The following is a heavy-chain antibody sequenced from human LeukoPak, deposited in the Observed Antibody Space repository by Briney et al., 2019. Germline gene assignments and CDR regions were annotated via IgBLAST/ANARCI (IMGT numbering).Heavy chain of an antibody. CDR1: GGTFTSYA. J-gene: IGHJ4*02. Sequence: PVKVSCKASGGTFTSYAISWVRQAPGQGLEWMGGIIPIFGTANYAQKFQGRVTITADKSTSTAYMALSTLRSEVTAVYYCAREKVIVVVPAATGGFDYWSQATLVTVSS. V-gene: IGHV1-69*06. CDR2: IIPIFGTA. CDR3: AREKVIVVVPAATGGFDY. D-gene: IGHD2-2*01.